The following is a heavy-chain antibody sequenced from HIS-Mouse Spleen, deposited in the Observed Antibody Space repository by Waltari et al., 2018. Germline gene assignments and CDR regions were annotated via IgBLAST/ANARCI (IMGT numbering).Heavy chain of an antibody. J-gene: IGHJ5*02. CDR1: GFTFSSYN. V-gene: IGHV3-21*01. CDR2: ISSSSSYI. D-gene: IGHD5-12*01. CDR3: ARDPSGYDNH. Sequence: EVQLVESGGGLVKPGGSLRLSCAASGFTFSSYNMTWVRQAPGKGLEWVSSISSSSSYIYYEDSVKGRFTISRDNAKNSQYLQMNSLRAEDTAVYYCARDPSGYDNHWGQGTLVTVSS.